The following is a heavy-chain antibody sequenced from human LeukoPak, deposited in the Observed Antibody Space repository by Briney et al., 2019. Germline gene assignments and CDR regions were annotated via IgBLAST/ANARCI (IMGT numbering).Heavy chain of an antibody. Sequence: GGSLRLSCAASGFTLSSYAMSWVRQAPGKGLEWVSAISGSGGSTYYADSVKGRFTISRDNSKNTLYLQMNSLRAEDTAVYYCAKDPRYSSSSNWFDPWDQGTLVTVSS. D-gene: IGHD6-6*01. CDR2: ISGSGGST. J-gene: IGHJ5*02. CDR1: GFTLSSYA. V-gene: IGHV3-23*01. CDR3: AKDPRYSSSSNWFDP.